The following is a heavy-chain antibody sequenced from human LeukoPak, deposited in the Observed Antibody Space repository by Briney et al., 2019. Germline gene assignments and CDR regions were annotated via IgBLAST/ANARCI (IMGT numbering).Heavy chain of an antibody. J-gene: IGHJ6*02. CDR3: ARDQGEYSGYDNGYYYGMDV. Sequence: SVKVSCKASGGTFSSYAISWVRQAPGQGLEWMGGTIPIFGTVNYAQKFQGRVTITADESTSTAYMELSSLRSEDTAVYYCARDQGEYSGYDNGYYYGMDVWGQGTTVTVSS. D-gene: IGHD5-12*01. CDR1: GGTFSSYA. V-gene: IGHV1-69*01. CDR2: TIPIFGTV.